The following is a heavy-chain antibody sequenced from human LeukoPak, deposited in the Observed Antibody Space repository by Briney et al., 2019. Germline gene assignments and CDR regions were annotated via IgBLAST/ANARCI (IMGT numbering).Heavy chain of an antibody. Sequence: PGGSLRLSCTACCFTFGPHSMHWVRQAPGKGLDWIASISSDTDYIYYADSVKGRFTISRDNAKNSLYLQMNSLRVEDTAVYYCARDLNNGVPEPHWGQGTLVTVSS. J-gene: IGHJ4*02. CDR1: CFTFGPHS. V-gene: IGHV3-21*01. D-gene: IGHD1-14*01. CDR2: ISSDTDYI. CDR3: ARDLNNGVPEPH.